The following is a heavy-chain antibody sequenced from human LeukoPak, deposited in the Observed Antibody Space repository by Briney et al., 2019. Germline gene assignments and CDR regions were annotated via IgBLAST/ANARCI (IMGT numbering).Heavy chain of an antibody. CDR2: ISYDENNK. V-gene: IGHV3-30-3*01. CDR3: TRGDGLKDFDY. CDR1: GFTFSTYA. Sequence: GRSLRLSCAASGFTFSTYAMHWVRQTPAKGLEWVAVISYDENNKYYADSVKGRFTISRDNSKNTLFLQMNSLRTEDTAVYYCTRGDGLKDFDYWGQRTLVTVSS. J-gene: IGHJ4*02. D-gene: IGHD5-24*01.